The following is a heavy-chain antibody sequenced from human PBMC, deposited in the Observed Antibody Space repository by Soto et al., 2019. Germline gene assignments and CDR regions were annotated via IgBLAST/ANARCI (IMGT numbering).Heavy chain of an antibody. D-gene: IGHD6-19*01. CDR1: GFTFSSYA. CDR2: ISGSGGST. Sequence: EVQLLESGGGLVQPGGSLRLSCAASGFTFSSYAMSWVRQAPGQGLEWVSAISGSGGSTYYADSVKGRFTISGDNSKNTLYLQMNSLRAEDTAVYYCAKESRIAVAGTVDYWGQGNLVTVSS. CDR3: AKESRIAVAGTVDY. V-gene: IGHV3-23*01. J-gene: IGHJ4*02.